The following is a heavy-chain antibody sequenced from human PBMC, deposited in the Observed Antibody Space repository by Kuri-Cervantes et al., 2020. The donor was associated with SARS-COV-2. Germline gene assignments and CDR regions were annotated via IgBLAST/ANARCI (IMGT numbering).Heavy chain of an antibody. CDR3: ARDMPAKDERTYYDFWSGSAPTTIYGMDV. CDR1: GFTFSSYS. D-gene: IGHD3-3*01. V-gene: IGHV3-21*01. CDR2: ISSSSSYI. J-gene: IGHJ6*02. Sequence: GESLKISCAASGFTFSSYSMNWVRQAPGKGLEWDSSISSSSSYIYYADSVKGRFTISRDNAKNSLYLQMNSLRAEDTAVYYCARDMPAKDERTYYDFWSGSAPTTIYGMDVWGQGTMVTVSS.